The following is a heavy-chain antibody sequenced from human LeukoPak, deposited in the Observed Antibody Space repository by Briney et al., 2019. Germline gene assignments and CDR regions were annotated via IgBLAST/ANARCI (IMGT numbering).Heavy chain of an antibody. J-gene: IGHJ3*02. D-gene: IGHD1-7*01. Sequence: PGGSLRLSCAASGFTFSSYGMSWVRQAPGKGLEWVSYISSGTSTIYYADSVKGRFTISRDNAKNSLYLQMNSLRAEDTAVYYCARIESGTTSLDAFDMWGQGTMVTVSS. CDR2: ISSGTSTI. CDR3: ARIESGTTSLDAFDM. V-gene: IGHV3-48*01. CDR1: GFTFSSYG.